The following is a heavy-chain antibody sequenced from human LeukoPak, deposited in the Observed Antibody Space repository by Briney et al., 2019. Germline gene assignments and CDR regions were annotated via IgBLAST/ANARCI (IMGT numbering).Heavy chain of an antibody. J-gene: IGHJ4*02. CDR1: GGSISGYY. CDR3: ARGVEYSSSSGLGY. Sequence: KSSETLSLTCTVSGGSISGYYWSWIRQPPGKGLEWIGYIYYSGSTNYNPSLKSRVTISVDTSKNQFSLKLSSVTAADTALYYCARGVEYSSSSGLGYWGQRTLVTVSS. V-gene: IGHV4-59*01. D-gene: IGHD6-6*01. CDR2: IYYSGST.